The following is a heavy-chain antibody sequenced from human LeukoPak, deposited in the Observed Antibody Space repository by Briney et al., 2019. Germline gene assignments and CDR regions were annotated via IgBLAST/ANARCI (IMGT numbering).Heavy chain of an antibody. CDR3: AKDLYSYGLYYFDY. Sequence: PGGSLRLSCAASVFTFSSYGMHWVRQAPGKGLEWVAVISYDGSNKYYADSVKGRFTISRDNSKNTLYLQMNSLRAEDTAVYYCAKDLYSYGLYYFDYWGQGTLVTVSS. J-gene: IGHJ4*02. CDR2: ISYDGSNK. CDR1: VFTFSSYG. V-gene: IGHV3-30*18. D-gene: IGHD5-18*01.